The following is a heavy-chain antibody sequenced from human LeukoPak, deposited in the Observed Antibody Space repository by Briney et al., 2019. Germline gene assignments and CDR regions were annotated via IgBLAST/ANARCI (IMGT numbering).Heavy chain of an antibody. V-gene: IGHV1-46*01. CDR3: ARGDILTGYYSGPPGY. CDR1: GYTFTGYY. J-gene: IGHJ4*02. CDR2: INPSGGST. D-gene: IGHD3-9*01. Sequence: ASVKVSCKASGYTFTGYYMHWVRQAPGQGLEWMGIINPSGGSTSYAQKFQGRVTMTRDTSTSTVYMELSSLRSEDTAVYYCARGDILTGYYSGPPGYWGQGTLVTVSS.